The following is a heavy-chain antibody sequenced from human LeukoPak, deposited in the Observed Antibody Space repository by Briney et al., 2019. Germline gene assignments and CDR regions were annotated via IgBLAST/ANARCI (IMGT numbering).Heavy chain of an antibody. D-gene: IGHD5-12*01. CDR3: AGYSGYDHAPPYYGMDV. J-gene: IGHJ6*04. Sequence: GGSLRLSCAASGFTFSSYGMHWVRQAPGKGLEWVAVISYDGSNKYYADSAKGRFTISRDNSKNTLYLQMNSLRAEDTAVYYCAGYSGYDHAPPYYGMDVWGKGTTVTVSS. CDR2: ISYDGSNK. V-gene: IGHV3-30*03. CDR1: GFTFSSYG.